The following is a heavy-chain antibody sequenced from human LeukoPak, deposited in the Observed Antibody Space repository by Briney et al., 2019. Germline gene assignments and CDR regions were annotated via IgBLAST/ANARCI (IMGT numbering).Heavy chain of an antibody. D-gene: IGHD3-10*01. Sequence: ASETLSLTCAVYGGSFSGYYWTWLRQPPGKGLEWIGEINHSGSTNYNPSLKSRVTISVDTSKNQFSLMLSSVAAADTAVYYCARAYGSGSGLDPWGQGTLVTVSS. V-gene: IGHV4-34*01. CDR1: GGSFSGYY. J-gene: IGHJ5*02. CDR3: ARAYGSGSGLDP. CDR2: INHSGST.